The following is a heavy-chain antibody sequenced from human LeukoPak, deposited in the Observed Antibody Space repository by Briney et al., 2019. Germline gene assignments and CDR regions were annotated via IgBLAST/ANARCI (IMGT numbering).Heavy chain of an antibody. V-gene: IGHV3-30*04. J-gene: IGHJ6*03. Sequence: GGSLRLSCAASGFTFSSYAMHWVRQAPGKGLEWVALISYDGGNKYYADSVKGRFTISRDNSKNTLYLQMNSLRAEDTAVYYCAKDGSRSYYYYMDVWGKGTTVTISS. CDR1: GFTFSSYA. CDR3: AKDGSRSYYYYMDV. CDR2: ISYDGGNK.